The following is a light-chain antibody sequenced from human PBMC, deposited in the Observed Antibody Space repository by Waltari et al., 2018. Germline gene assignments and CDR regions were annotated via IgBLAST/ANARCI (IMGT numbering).Light chain of an antibody. V-gene: IGKV3-20*01. CDR3: QQHGTSPRA. J-gene: IGKJ1*01. CDR2: GAS. CDR1: KSVPSNY. Sequence: EIVLTQSPGTLSLSPGERATLSCRASKSVPSNYLAWYQQTPGQAPRLHIYGASARIAGIPDRFGGSGSGTDFTLTISILEPEDFAVYYCQQHGTSPRAFGQGTKVEIK.